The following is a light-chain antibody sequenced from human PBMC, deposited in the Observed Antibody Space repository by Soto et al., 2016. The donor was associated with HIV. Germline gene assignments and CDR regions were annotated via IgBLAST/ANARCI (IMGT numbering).Light chain of an antibody. CDR1: QSIRNF. CDR2: GAS. Sequence: DIQMTQFPSTLSASIGDRVTITCRASQSIRNFLNWFQLKPGKAPVLLIYGASTLQSGVPSRFSGSGYGTDFTLTINNLQPEDVATYYCQHTHSIPLTFGGGTKVETK. V-gene: IGKV1-39*01. CDR3: QHTHSIPLT. J-gene: IGKJ4*01.